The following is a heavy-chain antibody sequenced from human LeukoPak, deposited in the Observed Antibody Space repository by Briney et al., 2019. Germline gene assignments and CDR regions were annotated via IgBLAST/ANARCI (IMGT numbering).Heavy chain of an antibody. V-gene: IGHV4-4*02. Sequence: PSETLSLTCAVSGGSISSSNWWSWVRQPPGKGLEWIGKIYHSGRTNYNPSLKSRVTISVDKSKNQLSLKLTSVTAADTAVYYCARDPYYDSSGYYQAFDIWGQGTLVTVSS. CDR2: IYHSGRT. CDR3: ARDPYYDSSGYYQAFDI. J-gene: IGHJ3*02. CDR1: GGSISSSNW. D-gene: IGHD3-22*01.